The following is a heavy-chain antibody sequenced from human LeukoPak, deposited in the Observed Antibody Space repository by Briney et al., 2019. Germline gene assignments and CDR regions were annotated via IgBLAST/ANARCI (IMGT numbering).Heavy chain of an antibody. V-gene: IGHV3-23*01. D-gene: IGHD2-2*01. J-gene: IGHJ4*02. CDR2: ISGSGGST. Sequence: GSLSLSCAASGFTFSSDAISWVRPAPRKGLEWVSAISGSGGSTYYADSVKGRFTISRDNSKNTLYLQMNSLRAEDTAVYYCAKPPGHCSSTSCPTDYWGQGTLVTVSS. CDR1: GFTFSSDA. CDR3: AKPPGHCSSTSCPTDY.